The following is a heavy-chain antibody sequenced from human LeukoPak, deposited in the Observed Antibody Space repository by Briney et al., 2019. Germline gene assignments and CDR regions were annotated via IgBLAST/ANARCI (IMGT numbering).Heavy chain of an antibody. J-gene: IGHJ4*02. Sequence: QSGGSLRLSCAASGFTFSSYSMNWVRQAPGKGLEWVSYISSSSNTIYYTDSVKGRFTISRDNAKNSLYLQMNSLRDEDTALYYCVTDTSMGGLFDYWGQGTLVTVSS. CDR1: GFTFSSYS. V-gene: IGHV3-48*02. CDR2: ISSSSNTI. D-gene: IGHD5-18*01. CDR3: VTDTSMGGLFDY.